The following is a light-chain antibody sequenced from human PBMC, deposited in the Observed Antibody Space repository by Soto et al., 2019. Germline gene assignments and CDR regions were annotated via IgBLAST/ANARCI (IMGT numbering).Light chain of an antibody. Sequence: DIQMTQSPSTLPASVGDRVTISCRASQTVERWLAWYQQKPGKAPKFLISDVSTLERGVPSRFSGSGSATEFTLTISGLQSDDFVTYYCQQYKDHVWTFGQGTKV. J-gene: IGKJ1*01. CDR2: DVS. CDR3: QQYKDHVWT. V-gene: IGKV1-5*01. CDR1: QTVERW.